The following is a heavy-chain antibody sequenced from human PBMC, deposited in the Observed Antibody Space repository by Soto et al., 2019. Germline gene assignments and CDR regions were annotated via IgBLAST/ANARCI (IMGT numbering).Heavy chain of an antibody. V-gene: IGHV1-69*13. J-gene: IGHJ6*02. CDR2: IIPMFGSA. Sequence: SVKVSCKASGGTFSSYAISWVRQAPGQGLEWMGGIIPMFGSATYGQKFRGRVTITADESTSTAYMDLSSLRSEDSALYYCASGTRDCSTTSWYWRKEYYRRDMDVWGRVTTVTVSS. D-gene: IGHD2-2*01. CDR3: ASGTRDCSTTSWYWRKEYYRRDMDV. CDR1: GGTFSSYA.